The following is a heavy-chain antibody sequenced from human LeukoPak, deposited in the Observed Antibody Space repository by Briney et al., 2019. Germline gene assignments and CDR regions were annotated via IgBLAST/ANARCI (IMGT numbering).Heavy chain of an antibody. D-gene: IGHD5-18*01. CDR2: IYHSGST. V-gene: IGHV4-38-2*02. CDR1: GYSISSGYY. CDR3: AREIIGMSGYNYGFDY. J-gene: IGHJ4*02. Sequence: SGTLSLTCAVSGYSISSGYYWGWIRQPPGKGLEWIGTIYHSGSTYYNTSLKSRLTISVDTSKNQFSLKLRSVTAADTAVYYCAREIIGMSGYNYGFDYWGQGTLVTVSS.